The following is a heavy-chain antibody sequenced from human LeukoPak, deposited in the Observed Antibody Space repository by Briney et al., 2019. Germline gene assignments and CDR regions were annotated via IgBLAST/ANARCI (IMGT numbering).Heavy chain of an antibody. D-gene: IGHD2-15*01. CDR3: ARDFVVVVAATPPASYNGMDV. V-gene: IGHV3-48*02. J-gene: IGHJ6*02. Sequence: GGSLRLSCAASGFTFSSYSMNWVRQAPGKGLEWVSYISSSSSTIYYADSVKGRFTISRDNAKNSLYLQMNSLRDEDTAVYYCARDFVVVVAATPPASYNGMDVWGQGTTVTVSS. CDR1: GFTFSSYS. CDR2: ISSSSSTI.